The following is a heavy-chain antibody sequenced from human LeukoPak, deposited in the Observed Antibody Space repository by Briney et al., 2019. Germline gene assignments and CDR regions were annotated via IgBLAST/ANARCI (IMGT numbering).Heavy chain of an antibody. CDR1: GFTFNTYS. J-gene: IGHJ6*02. V-gene: IGHV3-48*02. D-gene: IGHD2-15*01. Sequence: GGSLRLSCAASGFTFNTYSMNWVRQAPGKGLEWVSYISSSGGTIYYADSVKGRFTISRDNAKKSLSLRVSSLTDEDTAVYYCARAGFGSYGLDVWGQGTTVTVSS. CDR2: ISSSGGTI. CDR3: ARAGFGSYGLDV.